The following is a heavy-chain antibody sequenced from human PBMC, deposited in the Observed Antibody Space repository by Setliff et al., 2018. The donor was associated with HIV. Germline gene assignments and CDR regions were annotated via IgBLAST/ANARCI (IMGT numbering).Heavy chain of an antibody. V-gene: IGHV4-59*11. Sequence: SETLSLTCTVSGGSISSHYWSWIRQPPGKGLEWIGEIYHSGSTNYNPSLKSRVTISVDTSKNQFSLKLSSVTAADTAVYYCARENSSWYWAYYYYGMDVWGQGTTVTV. CDR1: GGSISSHY. CDR2: IYHSGST. D-gene: IGHD6-13*01. CDR3: ARENSSWYWAYYYYGMDV. J-gene: IGHJ6*02.